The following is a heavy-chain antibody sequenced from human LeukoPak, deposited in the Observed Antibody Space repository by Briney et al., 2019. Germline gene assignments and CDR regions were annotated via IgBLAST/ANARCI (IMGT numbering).Heavy chain of an antibody. D-gene: IGHD2-21*02. Sequence: PSETLSLTCTVSGDSIISSSYYWGWIRQPPGKGLEWIGYIYYSGSTNYNPSLKSRVTISVDTSKNQFSLKLSSVTAADTAVYYCARGTYCGDCYSIDYWGQGTLVTVSS. J-gene: IGHJ4*02. CDR2: IYYSGST. V-gene: IGHV4-61*05. CDR1: GDSIISSSYY. CDR3: ARGTYCGDCYSIDY.